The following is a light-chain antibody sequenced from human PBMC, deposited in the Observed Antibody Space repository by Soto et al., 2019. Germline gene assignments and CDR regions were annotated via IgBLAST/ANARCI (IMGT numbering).Light chain of an antibody. CDR2: GAS. CDR3: QQYGRSPPIT. V-gene: IGKV3-20*01. J-gene: IGKJ5*01. CDR1: QSVSSSS. Sequence: EIVLTQSPGTLSLSPGERATLSCSASQSVSSSSLAWYRQRPGHAPSLLIYGASRRATGIPDRFSGSGSGTDFTLIISRLEPEDVAVYYCQQYGRSPPITFGQGTRLDIK.